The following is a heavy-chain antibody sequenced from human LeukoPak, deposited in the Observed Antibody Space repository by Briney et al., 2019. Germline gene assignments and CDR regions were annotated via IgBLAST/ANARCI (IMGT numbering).Heavy chain of an antibody. Sequence: GGSLRLSCAASGFTFSNYVMHWVRQAPGKGLDWVAVIWYDGSYKYYADSVKGRFTISRDNSKNTLYLQMNSLRAEDTAAYYCAKVVQYTASTGTGLDYWGQGTLVTVSS. CDR2: IWYDGSYK. CDR1: GFTFSNYV. J-gene: IGHJ4*02. CDR3: AKVVQYTASTGTGLDY. D-gene: IGHD6-13*01. V-gene: IGHV3-33*06.